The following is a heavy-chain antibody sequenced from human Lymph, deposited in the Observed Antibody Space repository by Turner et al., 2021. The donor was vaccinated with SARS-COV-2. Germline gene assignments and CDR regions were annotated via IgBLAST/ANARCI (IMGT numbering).Heavy chain of an antibody. CDR2: IYSGGST. D-gene: IGHD1-1*01. Sequence: EVQLVETGGGVNQPAGSLRLSCAASGFIVSSNYMNWVRQAPGKGLEWVSLIYSGGSTYYADSVKGRFTISRDNSKNTLYLQMNSLRAEDTAVYYCARDLQLYGMDVWGQGTTVTVSS. CDR1: GFIVSSNY. J-gene: IGHJ6*02. V-gene: IGHV3-53*02. CDR3: ARDLQLYGMDV.